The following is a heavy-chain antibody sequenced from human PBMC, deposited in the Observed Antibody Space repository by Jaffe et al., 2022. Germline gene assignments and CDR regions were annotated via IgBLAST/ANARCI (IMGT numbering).Heavy chain of an antibody. J-gene: IGHJ4*02. CDR1: GYTFTSYY. CDR3: ARSCTGGVCYTESAFDY. V-gene: IGHV1-46*03. CDR2: INPSGGST. D-gene: IGHD2-8*02. Sequence: QVQLVQSGAEVKKPGASVKVSCKASGYTFTSYYMHWVRQAPGQGLEWMGIINPSGGSTSYAQKFQGRVTMTRDTSTSTVYMELSSLRSEDTAVYYCARSCTGGVCYTESAFDYWGQGTLVTVSS.